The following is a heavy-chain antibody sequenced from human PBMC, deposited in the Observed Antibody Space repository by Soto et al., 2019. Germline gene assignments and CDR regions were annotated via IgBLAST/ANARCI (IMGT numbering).Heavy chain of an antibody. D-gene: IGHD6-13*01. V-gene: IGHV4-59*01. J-gene: IGHJ4*02. CDR3: ARESIAAAGHEGSFDY. CDR2: IYYSGST. CDR1: GGSISSYY. Sequence: SETLSLTCTVSGGSISSYYWSWIRQPPGKGLEWIGYIYYSGSTNHNPSLKSRVTISVDTSKNQFSLKLSSVTAADTAVYYCARESIAAAGHEGSFDYRAQRTPVTVSS.